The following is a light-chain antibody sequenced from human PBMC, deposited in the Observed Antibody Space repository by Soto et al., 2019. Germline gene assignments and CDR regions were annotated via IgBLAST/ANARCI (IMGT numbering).Light chain of an antibody. Sequence: EIVMTQSPVTLSVSPGERATLSCRASQSVSGNLAWYQQKPGQAPSLLIYATSTRATGISARFSGSGSGTDFTLTISRLQSEDFALYYRQQYNKWPLTFGGGTKVEIK. CDR1: QSVSGN. V-gene: IGKV3-15*01. CDR2: ATS. CDR3: QQYNKWPLT. J-gene: IGKJ4*01.